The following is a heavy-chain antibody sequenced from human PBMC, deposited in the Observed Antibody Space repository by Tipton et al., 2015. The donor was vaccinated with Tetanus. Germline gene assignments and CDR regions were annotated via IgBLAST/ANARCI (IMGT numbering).Heavy chain of an antibody. Sequence: QLVQSGGEVKKPGESLKISCKGSGYIFTNYWIGWVRQKPGKGLEWMGIIYPVDSDTRYSPSFQGQVTSSVDRSINTAYLQWSSLKASDTSMFYCARAHCSDGVCNFDFWGQGALVTVAS. CDR2: IYPVDSDT. J-gene: IGHJ4*02. CDR3: ARAHCSDGVCNFDF. D-gene: IGHD2-15*01. V-gene: IGHV5-51*01. CDR1: GYIFTNYW.